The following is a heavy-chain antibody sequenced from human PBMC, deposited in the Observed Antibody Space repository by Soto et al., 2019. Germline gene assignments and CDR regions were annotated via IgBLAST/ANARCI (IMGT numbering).Heavy chain of an antibody. CDR1: GYTFTGYY. D-gene: IGHD1-26*01. CDR2: INPNSGGT. J-gene: IGHJ6*02. CDR3: AISPRWELLRGGEGYGMDV. Sequence: GASVKVSCKASGYTFTGYYMHWVRQAPGQGLEWMGWINPNSGGTNYAQKFQGWVTMTRDTSISTAYMELSRLRSDDTAVYYCAISPRWELLRGGEGYGMDVWGQGXTVTVYS. V-gene: IGHV1-2*04.